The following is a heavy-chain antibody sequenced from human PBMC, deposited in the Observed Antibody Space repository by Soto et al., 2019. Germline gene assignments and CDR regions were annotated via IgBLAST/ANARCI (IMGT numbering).Heavy chain of an antibody. J-gene: IGHJ4*02. D-gene: IGHD3-10*01. CDR3: ASASFSYYYGSGSSFDY. V-gene: IGHV5-51*01. CDR1: GYSFTSYW. CDR2: IYPGDSDT. Sequence: GESLKISCKGSGYSFTSYWIGWVRQMPGKGLEWMGIIYPGDSDTRYSPSFQGQVTISADKSISAAYLQWSSLKASDTAMYSCASASFSYYYGSGSSFDYWGQGTLVTVSS.